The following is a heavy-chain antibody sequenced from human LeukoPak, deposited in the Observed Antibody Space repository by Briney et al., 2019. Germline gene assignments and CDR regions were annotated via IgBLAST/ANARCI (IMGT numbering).Heavy chain of an antibody. D-gene: IGHD6-13*01. V-gene: IGHV1-69*01. J-gene: IGHJ4*02. CDR2: IIPIFGTA. Sequence: SVKVSCKASGGTLSSYAISWVRQAPGQGLEWMGGIIPIFGTANYAQKFQGRVTITADESTSTAYMELSSLRSEDTAVYYCARDTRQQQSLHYWGQGTLVTVSS. CDR1: GGTLSSYA. CDR3: ARDTRQQQSLHY.